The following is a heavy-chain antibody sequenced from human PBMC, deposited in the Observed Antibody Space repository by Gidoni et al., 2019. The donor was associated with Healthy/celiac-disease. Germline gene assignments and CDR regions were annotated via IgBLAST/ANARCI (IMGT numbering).Heavy chain of an antibody. CDR1: GFTFSRYG. V-gene: IGHV3-30*03. D-gene: IGHD2-21*01. CDR3: ARENRIAYCGGDCYSNDAFDI. Sequence: QAQLVESGGGVVQPGRSLRLSCAASGFTFSRYGMHWVRQAPGKGLELVAVISYDGSNKYYADSVKGRFTISRDNSKNTLYLQMNSLRAEDTAVYYCARENRIAYCGGDCYSNDAFDIWGQGTMVTVSS. J-gene: IGHJ3*02. CDR2: ISYDGSNK.